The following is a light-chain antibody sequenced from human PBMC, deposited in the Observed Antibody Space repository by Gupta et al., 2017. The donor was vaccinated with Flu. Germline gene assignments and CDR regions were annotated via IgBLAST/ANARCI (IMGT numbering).Light chain of an antibody. CDR3: QLWDISVDHYV. CDR1: NIGSKR. J-gene: IGLJ1*01. CDR2: DDS. Sequence: SYVLTQPPSESVAPGQPARITCGRNNIGSKRVHWYQQKPGQAPVLVVYDDSDRPSGSPERCSGSNSGNTATLTSSRVEAGDEADYYCQLWDISVDHYVFGTGTKVTVL. V-gene: IGLV3-21*02.